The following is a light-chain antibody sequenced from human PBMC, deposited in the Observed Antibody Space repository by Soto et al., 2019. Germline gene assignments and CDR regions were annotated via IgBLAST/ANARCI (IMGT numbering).Light chain of an antibody. Sequence: DIQMTQSPSSLSASVGDRVTITCQASQDISNYLNWYQQKPGKAPRLLIYDASNLKTGVPSRFSGTGSGTDFTFTISGLQPEDIATYYCKQYDKLPYTFGQGTKLEIK. V-gene: IGKV1-33*01. CDR2: DAS. CDR1: QDISNY. CDR3: KQYDKLPYT. J-gene: IGKJ2*01.